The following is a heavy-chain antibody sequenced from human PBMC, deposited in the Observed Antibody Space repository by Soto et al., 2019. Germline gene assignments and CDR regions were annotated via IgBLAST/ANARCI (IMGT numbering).Heavy chain of an antibody. Sequence: GGSLRLSCTASGFTFVDYTMHWVLQAPWKGLEWVSLITWDGINIEYADSVRGRFTISRDNSKNSLYLQMNGLRHEDTAFYYCAKDGIAWHWGQGTLVTVSS. D-gene: IGHD2-15*01. CDR1: GFTFVDYT. J-gene: IGHJ4*02. V-gene: IGHV3-43*01. CDR2: ITWDGINI. CDR3: AKDGIAWH.